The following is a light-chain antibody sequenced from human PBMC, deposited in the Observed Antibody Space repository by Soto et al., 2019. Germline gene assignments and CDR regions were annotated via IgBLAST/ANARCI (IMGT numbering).Light chain of an antibody. CDR1: RSVSSNY. CDR3: QQYGISPP. V-gene: IGKV3-20*01. J-gene: IGKJ1*01. Sequence: EMVLSQSPGTRALSPGERATLSCRSSRSVSSNYLAWYQQKPGQVPRLLIYDVSSRATGIPHRFSGSASGTHFTLTIGSMQPVDFTVYYCQQYGISPPFAQRTKVQL. CDR2: DVS.